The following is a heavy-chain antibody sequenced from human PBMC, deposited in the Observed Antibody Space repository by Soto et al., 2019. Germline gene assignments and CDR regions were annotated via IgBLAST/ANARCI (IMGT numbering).Heavy chain of an antibody. CDR2: ISYDGSNK. Sequence: PGGSLRLSCAASGFTFSSYGMHWVRQAPGKGLEWVAVISYDGSNKYYADSVKGRFTISRDNSKNTLYLQMNSLRAEDTAVYYCAKSTSFDYWGHGTLVTVSS. CDR1: GFTFSSYG. J-gene: IGHJ4*01. D-gene: IGHD1-1*01. CDR3: AKSTSFDY. V-gene: IGHV3-30*18.